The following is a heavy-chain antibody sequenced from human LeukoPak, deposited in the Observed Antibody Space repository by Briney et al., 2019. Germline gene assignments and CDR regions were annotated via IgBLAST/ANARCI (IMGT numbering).Heavy chain of an antibody. J-gene: IGHJ6*02. CDR2: SSGSGGSA. Sequence: GGSLRLSCAASGFTFSRYAMSWVRQAPGKGLEWVSISSGSGGSAYYADSVKGRFTISRDNSKNTLYLQMNSLRAEDTAVYYCAKAERAYVYYYGSGSYGTDYYYYGMDVWGQGTTVTVSS. D-gene: IGHD3-10*01. CDR1: GFTFSRYA. CDR3: AKAERAYVYYYGSGSYGTDYYYYGMDV. V-gene: IGHV3-23*01.